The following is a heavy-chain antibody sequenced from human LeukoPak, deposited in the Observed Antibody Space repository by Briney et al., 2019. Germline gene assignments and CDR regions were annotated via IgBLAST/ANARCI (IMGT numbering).Heavy chain of an antibody. CDR1: GDSFSSHY. CDR2: ISYIGTT. V-gene: IGHV4-59*11. Sequence: MTSETLSLTCAVPGDSFSSHYWTWIRQPPGRGLEWIGYISYIGTTNYNPSLKSRVTISIDTSKNQFSLKLSSVTTADTAVYYCARDLVTVTKGFDIWGLGTMVSVSS. J-gene: IGHJ3*02. D-gene: IGHD4-17*01. CDR3: ARDLVTVTKGFDI.